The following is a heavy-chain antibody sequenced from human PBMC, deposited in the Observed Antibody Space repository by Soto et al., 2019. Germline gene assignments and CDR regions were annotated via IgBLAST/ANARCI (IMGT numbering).Heavy chain of an antibody. V-gene: IGHV4-34*01. Sequence: SEPLSLTCAVYGESFSGYYLSWIRQPPGKGLEWIGEINHSGSTNYNPSLKSRVTISVDTSKNQFSLKLSSVTAADTAVYYCARAPSTRGSGAGVQIPWGQGTLVTVS. CDR3: ARAPSTRGSGAGVQIP. D-gene: IGHD3-10*01. J-gene: IGHJ5*02. CDR2: INHSGST. CDR1: GESFSGYY.